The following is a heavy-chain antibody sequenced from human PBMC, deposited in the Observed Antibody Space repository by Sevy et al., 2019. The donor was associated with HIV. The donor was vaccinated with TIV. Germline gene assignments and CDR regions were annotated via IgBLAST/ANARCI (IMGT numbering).Heavy chain of an antibody. D-gene: IGHD1-7*01. J-gene: IGHJ4*02. CDR3: VRDMELVDEGTQEFYY. CDR1: GYTFTGYY. Sequence: ASVKVSCKASGYTFTGYYMHWVRQAPGQGLEWMGWINPNRGGTNYAQKFQGRVTMTRDTSIGTAYMELSRLRSDDTALYYCVRDMELVDEGTQEFYYWGQGTLVTVSS. CDR2: INPNRGGT. V-gene: IGHV1-2*02.